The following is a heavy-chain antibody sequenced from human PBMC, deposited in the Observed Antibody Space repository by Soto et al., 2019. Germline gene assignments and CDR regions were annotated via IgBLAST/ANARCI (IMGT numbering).Heavy chain of an antibody. CDR1: GYTFTGYY. Sequence: ASVKVSCKASGYTFTGYYSHWVRQAPGQGLEWMGWIIPDSGATNYTQKFQGRVTMTSETSTNTAFLELSRLRSDDTAVYFCARGDRISIFGVIKWLDPWGQRTLVTVCS. CDR3: ARGDRISIFGVIKWLDP. CDR2: IIPDSGAT. D-gene: IGHD3-3*01. V-gene: IGHV1-2*02. J-gene: IGHJ5*02.